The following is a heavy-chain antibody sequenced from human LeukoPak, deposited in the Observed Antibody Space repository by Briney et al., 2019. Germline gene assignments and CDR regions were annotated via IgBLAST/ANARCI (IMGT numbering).Heavy chain of an antibody. D-gene: IGHD2-15*01. Sequence: GGSLRLSCSASGFTFSSYAMHWVRQAPGKGLEYVLAISSNGGSTYYADSVKGRFTISRDNSKNSLYLQMSSLRAEDTAVYYCVKDRKYCSGGSCYSPYAEYFQHWGQGTLVTVSS. CDR1: GFTFSSYA. J-gene: IGHJ1*01. CDR3: VKDRKYCSGGSCYSPYAEYFQH. CDR2: ISSNGGST. V-gene: IGHV3-64D*06.